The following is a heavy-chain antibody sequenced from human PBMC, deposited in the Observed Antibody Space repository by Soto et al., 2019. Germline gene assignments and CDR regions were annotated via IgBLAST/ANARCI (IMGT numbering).Heavy chain of an antibody. CDR1: GFTFSSYW. D-gene: IGHD3-3*01. J-gene: IGHJ6*02. Sequence: GGSLRLSCAASGFTFSSYWMHWVRQAPGKGLVWVSRINSDGSSTRYADSVKGRFTISRDNAKNTLYLQMNSLRAEDTAVYYCARGSYDVWSGYYYYYGMDVWGQGTTVTVSS. CDR3: ARGSYDVWSGYYYYYGMDV. CDR2: INSDGSST. V-gene: IGHV3-74*01.